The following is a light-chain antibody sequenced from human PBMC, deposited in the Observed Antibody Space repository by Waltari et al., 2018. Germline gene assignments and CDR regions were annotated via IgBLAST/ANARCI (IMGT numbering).Light chain of an antibody. Sequence: RASQSVSSNLAWYQQKPGQAPRLLISGASTRATGIPARFSGSGSGTEFTLTISRLHSEDFAIYYCQQYHSWPPIFTFGPGTKVDIK. V-gene: IGKV3-15*01. CDR2: GAS. J-gene: IGKJ3*01. CDR1: QSVSSN. CDR3: QQYHSWPPIFT.